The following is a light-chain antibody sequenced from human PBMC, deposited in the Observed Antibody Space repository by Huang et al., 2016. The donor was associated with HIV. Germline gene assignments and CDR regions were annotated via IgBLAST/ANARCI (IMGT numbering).Light chain of an antibody. CDR2: MGS. J-gene: IGKJ2*01. CDR3: MQTQQTPYT. V-gene: IGKV2-28*01. Sequence: DIVMTQSPLSLPVTPGEPASISCRSSRSILHSNGYNYLDWYVQKPGQSPQLLIYMGSNRASGVPDRISGSGSGVEFTLKISRVEAEDVGVYYCMQTQQTPYTFGPGTKLEIK. CDR1: RSILHSNGYNY.